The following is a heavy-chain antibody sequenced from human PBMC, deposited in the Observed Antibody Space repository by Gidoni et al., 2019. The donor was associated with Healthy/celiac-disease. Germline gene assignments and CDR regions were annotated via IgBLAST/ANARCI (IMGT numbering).Heavy chain of an antibody. J-gene: IGHJ6*02. CDR3: ARDRGKTLYYYYGMDV. CDR2: ISSSSSYT. V-gene: IGHV3-11*06. Sequence: QVQLVESGGGLVKPGGSLRLSCAAPGFTFSDYYMSWIRQAPGKGLEWVSYISSSSSYTNYADSVKGRFTISRDNAKNSLYLQMNSLRAEDTAVYYCARDRGKTLYYYYGMDVWGQGTTVTVSS. CDR1: GFTFSDYY.